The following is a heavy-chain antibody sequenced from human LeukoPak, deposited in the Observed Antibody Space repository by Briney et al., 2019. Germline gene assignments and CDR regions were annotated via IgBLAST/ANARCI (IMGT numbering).Heavy chain of an antibody. J-gene: IGHJ4*02. CDR2: INSDGRST. D-gene: IGHD3-10*01. V-gene: IGHV3-74*01. CDR3: ARDLSPVVRASPMGY. CDR1: GFTFSSYW. Sequence: GGSLRLSCAASGFTFSSYWMHWVRQAPGKGLVWVSRINSDGRSTSSADSVKGRFTISSDTSKNTMYLQMNSLRAEDTAVYYCARDLSPVVRASPMGYWGQGTLVTVSS.